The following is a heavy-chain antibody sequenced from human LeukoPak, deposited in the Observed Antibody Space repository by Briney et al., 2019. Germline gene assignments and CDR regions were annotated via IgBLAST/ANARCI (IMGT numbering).Heavy chain of an antibody. J-gene: IGHJ3*02. CDR2: INPNTGGT. Sequence: ASVKVSCKASGYTFTGYYMHWVRQAPGQGLEWMGWINPNTGGTNYAQKFQDRVIMTRDTSTSTAYMELSRLRSDDTAMYYCARRKAYNSKAFDIWGQGTVVTVSS. V-gene: IGHV1-2*02. CDR3: ARRKAYNSKAFDI. CDR1: GYTFTGYY. D-gene: IGHD1-20*01.